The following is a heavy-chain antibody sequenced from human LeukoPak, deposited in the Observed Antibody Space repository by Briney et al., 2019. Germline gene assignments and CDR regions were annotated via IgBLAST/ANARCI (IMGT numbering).Heavy chain of an antibody. CDR2: INPNSGGT. D-gene: IGHD6-19*01. CDR1: GYTFTSYY. V-gene: IGHV1-2*02. CDR3: ARVTGSGWYASDY. Sequence: ASVKVSCKASGYTFTSYYMHWVRQAPGQGLEWMGWINPNSGGTNYAQKFQGRVTMTRDTSISTAYMELSRPRSDDTAVYYCARVTGSGWYASDYWGQGTLVTVSS. J-gene: IGHJ4*02.